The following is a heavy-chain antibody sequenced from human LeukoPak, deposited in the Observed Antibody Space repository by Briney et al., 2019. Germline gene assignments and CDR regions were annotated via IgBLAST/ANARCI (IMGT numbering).Heavy chain of an antibody. V-gene: IGHV4-59*01. CDR2: ISYSGST. CDR3: ARGRFLDAFDI. CDR1: GGSISSYY. Sequence: SETLSLTCTVSGGSISSYYWSWIRQPPGKGLEWIGYISYSGSTNFNPSLKSRVTISVDTSKNQFSLKLSSVTAADTAVYYCARGRFLDAFDIWGQGTMVTVSS. J-gene: IGHJ3*02. D-gene: IGHD3-3*01.